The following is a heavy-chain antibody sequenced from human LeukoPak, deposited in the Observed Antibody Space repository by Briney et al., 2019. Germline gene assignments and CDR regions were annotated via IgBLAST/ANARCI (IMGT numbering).Heavy chain of an antibody. J-gene: IGHJ6*03. CDR2: IIPIFGTA. D-gene: IGHD4-23*01. CDR1: GGTFSSYA. V-gene: IGHV1-69*06. Sequence: SSVKVSCKASGGTFSSYAISWVRQAPGQGLEWMGGIIPIFGTANYAQKFQGRVTITADKSTSTAYMELSSLRSEDTAVYYCARSDYGGNYYYYYYMDVWGKGTTVTISS. CDR3: ARSDYGGNYYYYYYMDV.